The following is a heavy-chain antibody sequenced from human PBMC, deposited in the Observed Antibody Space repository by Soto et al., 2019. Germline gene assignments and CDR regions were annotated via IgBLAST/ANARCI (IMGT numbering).Heavy chain of an antibody. CDR2: IRVSDGNT. J-gene: IGHJ6*02. Sequence: LRLSCAVSGFTFSNYARNWVRQAPGKGLEWVSAIRVSDGNTVYADSVKGRFTISRDNSKNTLYLQMNSLRADDTAVYYCATSGQRPTNYSGMDVSGQGTTVTVSS. D-gene: IGHD6-25*01. V-gene: IGHV3-23*01. CDR3: ATSGQRPTNYSGMDV. CDR1: GFTFSNYA.